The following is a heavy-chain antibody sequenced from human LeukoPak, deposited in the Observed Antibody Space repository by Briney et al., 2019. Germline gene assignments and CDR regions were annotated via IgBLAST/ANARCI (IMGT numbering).Heavy chain of an antibody. J-gene: IGHJ6*04. CDR2: IYSGGST. CDR3: AELGITMIGGV. CDR1: GFTVSSNY. D-gene: IGHD3-10*02. V-gene: IGHV3-53*01. Sequence: GGSLRLSCAASGFTVSSNYMSWVRQAPGKGLEWVSVIYSGGSTYYADSVKGRFTISRDNAKNSLYLQMDSLRAEDTAVYYCAELGITMIGGVWGKGTTVTISS.